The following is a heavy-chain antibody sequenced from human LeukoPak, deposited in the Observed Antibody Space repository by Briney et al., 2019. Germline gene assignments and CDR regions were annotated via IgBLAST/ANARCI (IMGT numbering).Heavy chain of an antibody. Sequence: PGGSLRLSCAASGFTFGDYAMHWVRQAPGKGLEWLSLISGVGASTDYAESLKGRVAISRDNSKNSLSLQMNSLRAEDTALYYCAKDVDDFGDYVLDHWGQGPWSPSPQ. CDR2: ISGVGAST. CDR1: GFTFGDYA. CDR3: AKDVDDFGDYVLDH. V-gene: IGHV3-43*02. D-gene: IGHD4-17*01. J-gene: IGHJ4*02.